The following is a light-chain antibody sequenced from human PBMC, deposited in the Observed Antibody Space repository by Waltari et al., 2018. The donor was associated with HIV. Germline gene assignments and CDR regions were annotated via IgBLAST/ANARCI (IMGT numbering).Light chain of an antibody. CDR3: AAWDDSLSGFYV. Sequence: QSVQTQPPSASGTPGQRVTIPCSGSSSTLGSNYVYWSQQLPGTAPKLLIYRNNQLPSGVPDRFSGSKSGTSASLAISGLRSEDEADYYCAAWDDSLSGFYVFGTGTKVTVL. V-gene: IGLV1-47*01. CDR1: SSTLGSNY. J-gene: IGLJ1*01. CDR2: RNN.